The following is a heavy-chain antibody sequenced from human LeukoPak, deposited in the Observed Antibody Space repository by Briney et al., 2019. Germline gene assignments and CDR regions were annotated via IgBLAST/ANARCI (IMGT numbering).Heavy chain of an antibody. V-gene: IGHV4-4*09. J-gene: IGHJ5*02. Sequence: SETLSLTCTVSGGSISSYYWSWIRQPPGKGLEWIGYIYTSGSTNYNPSLKSRVTISVDTSKNQFSLKLSSVTAADTAVYYCAQSSSWFNWFDAWGQGTLVTVSS. CDR3: AQSSSWFNWFDA. D-gene: IGHD6-13*01. CDR2: IYTSGST. CDR1: GGSISSYY.